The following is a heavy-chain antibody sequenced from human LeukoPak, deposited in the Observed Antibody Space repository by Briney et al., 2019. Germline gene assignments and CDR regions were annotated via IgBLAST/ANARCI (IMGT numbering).Heavy chain of an antibody. CDR2: MNPNSGNT. CDR3: ARGRGWDYDILTGYVVY. D-gene: IGHD3-9*01. V-gene: IGHV1-8*01. CDR1: GYTFTSYD. Sequence: GASVKVSCKASGYTFTSYDINWVRQATGQGLEWMGWMNPNSGNTGYAQKFQGRVTMTRNTSISTAYMELSSLRSEDTAVYYCARGRGWDYDILTGYVVYWGQGILVTVSS. J-gene: IGHJ4*02.